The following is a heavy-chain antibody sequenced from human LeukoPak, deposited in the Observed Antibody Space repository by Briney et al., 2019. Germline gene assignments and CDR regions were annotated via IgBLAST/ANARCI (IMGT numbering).Heavy chain of an antibody. CDR1: GGSISSYY. CDR2: INHSGST. CDR3: ARALEYYYDSSGYFRTYYFDY. J-gene: IGHJ4*02. V-gene: IGHV4-34*01. D-gene: IGHD3-22*01. Sequence: SETLSLTCTVSGGSISSYYWSWIRQPPGKGLEWIGEINHSGSTNYNPSLKSRVTISVDTSRNQFSLKLSSVTAADTAVYYCARALEYYYDSSGYFRTYYFDYWGQGTLVTVSS.